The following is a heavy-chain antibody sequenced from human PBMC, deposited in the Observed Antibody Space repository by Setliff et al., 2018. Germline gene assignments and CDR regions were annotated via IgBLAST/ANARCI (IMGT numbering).Heavy chain of an antibody. V-gene: IGHV4-61*01. D-gene: IGHD2-15*01. J-gene: IGHJ4*02. CDR2: IYYSGST. CDR3: ARSQWGGESYHFDY. CDR1: GGSVSSGSYY. Sequence: SETLSLTCTVSGGSVSSGSYYWSWIRQPPGKGLEWIGYIYYSGSTNYNPSLKSRVTISVDTSKNQFSLKLSSVTAADTAVYYCARSQWGGESYHFDYWGQGTLVTVSS.